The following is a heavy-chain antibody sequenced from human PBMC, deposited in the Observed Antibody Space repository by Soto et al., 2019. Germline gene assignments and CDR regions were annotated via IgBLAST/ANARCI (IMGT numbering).Heavy chain of an antibody. Sequence: SETLSLTCTVSGGSISSSSYYWGWIRQPPGKGLEWIGSIYYSGSAYYNPSLKSRVTISVDTSKNQFSLKLSSVTAADTAVYYCASRYSSSWLDYYGMDVWGQGTTVTVSS. J-gene: IGHJ6*02. D-gene: IGHD6-13*01. CDR1: GGSISSSSYY. CDR3: ASRYSSSWLDYYGMDV. CDR2: IYYSGSA. V-gene: IGHV4-39*01.